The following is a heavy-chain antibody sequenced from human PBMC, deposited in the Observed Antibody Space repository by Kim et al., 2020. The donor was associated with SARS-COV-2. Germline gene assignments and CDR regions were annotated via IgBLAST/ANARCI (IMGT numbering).Heavy chain of an antibody. V-gene: IGHV3-53*01. CDR2: IYSGGST. Sequence: GGSLRLSCAASGFTVSSNYMSWVRQAPGKGLEWVSVIYSGGSTYYADSVKGRFTISRDNSKNTLYLQMNSLRAEDTAVYYCARSGVGRYDYGDYGPQISRYFDLWGRGTLVTVSS. CDR3: ARSGVGRYDYGDYGPQISRYFDL. CDR1: GFTVSSNY. D-gene: IGHD4-17*01. J-gene: IGHJ2*01.